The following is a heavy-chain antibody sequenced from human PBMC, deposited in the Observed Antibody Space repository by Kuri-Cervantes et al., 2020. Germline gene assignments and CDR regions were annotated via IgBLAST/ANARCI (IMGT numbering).Heavy chain of an antibody. J-gene: IGHJ6*03. CDR2: ISSSGSTI. CDR1: GFTFSSYS. V-gene: IGHV3-21*04. Sequence: GESLKISCAASGFTFSSYSMNWVRQAPGKGLEWVSSISSSGSTIYYADSVKGRFTISRDNAKNSLYLQMNSLRAEDTAVYYCARDGPGRSYYYYYMDVWGKGTTVTVSS. CDR3: ARDGPGRSYYYYYMDV.